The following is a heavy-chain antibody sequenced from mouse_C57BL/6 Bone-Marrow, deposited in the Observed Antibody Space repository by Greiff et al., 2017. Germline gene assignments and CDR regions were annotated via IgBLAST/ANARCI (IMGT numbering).Heavy chain of an antibody. Sequence: QVQLKQSGAELARPGASVKLSCKASGYTFTSYGISWVKQRTGQGLEWIGEIYPRSGNTYYNEKFKGKATLTADKSSSTAYMELRSLTSEDSAVYFCVIYDGPRFAYWGQGTLVTVSA. CDR1: GYTFTSYG. V-gene: IGHV1-81*01. J-gene: IGHJ3*01. D-gene: IGHD2-3*01. CDR3: VIYDGPRFAY. CDR2: IYPRSGNT.